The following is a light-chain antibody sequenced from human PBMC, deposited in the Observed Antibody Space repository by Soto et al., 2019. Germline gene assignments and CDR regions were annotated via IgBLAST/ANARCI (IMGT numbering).Light chain of an antibody. CDR3: QQSFSIPSWT. CDR1: QSISIY. V-gene: IGKV1-39*01. Sequence: DIQMTQSPSSLSAFVGDRVTITCRASQSISIYLNWYQQKPGRAPKLLIYAASSLQGGVPSRFSGSGSGTEFTLTISSLQPQDFVTYYCQQSFSIPSWTFGQGTKVEI. CDR2: AAS. J-gene: IGKJ1*01.